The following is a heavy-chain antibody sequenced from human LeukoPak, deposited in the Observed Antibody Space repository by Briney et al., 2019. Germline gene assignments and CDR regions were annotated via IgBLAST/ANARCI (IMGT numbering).Heavy chain of an antibody. CDR3: ATDTIFGVVITSLFDY. V-gene: IGHV3-23*01. J-gene: IGHJ4*02. D-gene: IGHD3-3*01. CDR2: ISGSGGST. Sequence: GGSLRLSCAASGFTFNNYAMSWVRQAPGKGLEWVSAISGSGGSTYYADSVKGRFAISRDNSKNTLYLQMNSLRAEDTAVYYCATDTIFGVVITSLFDYWGQGTLVTVSS. CDR1: GFTFNNYA.